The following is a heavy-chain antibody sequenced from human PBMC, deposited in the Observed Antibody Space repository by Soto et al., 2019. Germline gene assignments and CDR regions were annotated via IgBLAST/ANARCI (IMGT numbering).Heavy chain of an antibody. Sequence: QVQLVQSGPEVKKPGSSVKVSCTASGGTLTSYTINWVRQAPGQGLEWMGRIIPLVEKANYAQKFQGRITITANTSTSAPYMELSSLRSEDTAVYYCARGDTSFDIWGRGTLITVSS. J-gene: IGHJ2*01. V-gene: IGHV1-69*08. CDR2: IIPLVEKA. CDR3: ARGDTSFDI. CDR1: GGTLTSYT.